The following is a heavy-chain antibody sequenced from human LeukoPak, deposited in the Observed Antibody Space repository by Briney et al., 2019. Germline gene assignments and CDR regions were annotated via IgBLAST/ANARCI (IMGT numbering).Heavy chain of an antibody. V-gene: IGHV3-48*03. CDR3: ARVEYSGSYYSHWYFDL. Sequence: GGSLRLSCAASGFTFSSYEMNWVRQAPGKGLEWVSYISSSGSTKYYADSVKGRFTISRDYAKNSLYLQMNSLRAEDTAVYYCARVEYSGSYYSHWYFDLWGRGTLVTVSS. CDR2: ISSSGSTK. J-gene: IGHJ2*01. CDR1: GFTFSSYE. D-gene: IGHD1-26*01.